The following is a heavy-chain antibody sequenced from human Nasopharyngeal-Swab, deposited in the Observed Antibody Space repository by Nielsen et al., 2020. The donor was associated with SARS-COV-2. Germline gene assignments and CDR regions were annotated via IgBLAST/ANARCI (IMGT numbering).Heavy chain of an antibody. CDR3: ARPPSAYPYYNDMDV. CDR1: GYTFTTYW. J-gene: IGHJ6*01. Sequence: GESLKISCQGSGYTFTTYWIGWVRQMPGKGLEWMGIIYGDDSDTRYSPSFQGQVTISADKSSNTAYLQWSSLKASDTAIYYCARPPSAYPYYNDMDVWGQGTTVIVSA. V-gene: IGHV5-51*01. D-gene: IGHD2-21*01. CDR2: IYGDDSDT.